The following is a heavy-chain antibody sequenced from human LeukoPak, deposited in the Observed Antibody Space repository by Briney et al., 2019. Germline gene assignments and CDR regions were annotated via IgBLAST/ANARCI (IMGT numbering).Heavy chain of an antibody. CDR2: INPNSGGT. Sequence: ASVKVSCKASGYTFTGYYMHWVRQAPGQGLEWMGWINPNSGGTNYAQKFQGRVTMTRDTSISTAYMELSRLRADDTAVYYCARVGTGYCGGGSCYGLDYWGQGTLVTVSS. CDR3: ARVGTGYCGGGSCYGLDY. CDR1: GYTFTGYY. J-gene: IGHJ4*02. D-gene: IGHD2-15*01. V-gene: IGHV1-2*02.